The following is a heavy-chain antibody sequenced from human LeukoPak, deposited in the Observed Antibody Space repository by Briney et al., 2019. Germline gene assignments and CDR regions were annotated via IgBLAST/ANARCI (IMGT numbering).Heavy chain of an antibody. J-gene: IGHJ5*02. CDR1: GFTFSSYS. V-gene: IGHV3-21*01. CDR2: ISSSSSYI. CDR3: ARGEVVAATNNWFDP. D-gene: IGHD2-15*01. Sequence: GGSLRLSCAASGFTFSSYSMNWVRQAPGKGLESVSSISSSSSYIYYADSVKGRFTISRDNAKNSLYLQMNSLRAEDTAVYYCARGEVVAATNNWFDPWGQGTLVTVSS.